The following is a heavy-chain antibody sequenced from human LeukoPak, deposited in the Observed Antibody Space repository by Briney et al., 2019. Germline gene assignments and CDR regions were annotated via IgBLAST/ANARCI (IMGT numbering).Heavy chain of an antibody. Sequence: SETLSLTCTVSGGSISSYYWSWIRQPPGKGLEWIGYVYYSGSTNYNPSLKSRVTISVDTSKNQFSLKLSSVTAADTAVYYCAREYGYSYGSAGAFDIWGQGTMVTVSS. V-gene: IGHV4-59*01. CDR1: GGSISSYY. J-gene: IGHJ3*02. CDR2: VYYSGST. CDR3: AREYGYSYGSAGAFDI. D-gene: IGHD5-18*01.